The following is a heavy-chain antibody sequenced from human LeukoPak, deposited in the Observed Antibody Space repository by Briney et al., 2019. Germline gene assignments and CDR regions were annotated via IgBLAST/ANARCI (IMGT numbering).Heavy chain of an antibody. J-gene: IGHJ4*02. CDR2: INPNTGGT. Sequence: ASVKVSCKASGYTFTGYYMHWVRQAPGQGLEWMGWINPNTGGTNYSQKFQGRVTMTRDTSISTAYMELTRLTPDDTAVYYCARGERYDSSGYPDSWGQGTLVTVSS. CDR1: GYTFTGYY. CDR3: ARGERYDSSGYPDS. D-gene: IGHD3-22*01. V-gene: IGHV1-2*02.